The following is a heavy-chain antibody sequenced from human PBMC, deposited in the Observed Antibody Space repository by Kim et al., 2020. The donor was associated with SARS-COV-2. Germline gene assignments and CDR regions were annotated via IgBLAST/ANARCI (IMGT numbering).Heavy chain of an antibody. Sequence: SVKVSCKASGGTFSSYAISWVRQAPGQGLEWMGRIIPILGIANYAQKFQGRVTITADKSTSTAYMELSSLRSEDTAVYYCAGDPTTVIRDQYYYYYMDVWGKGTTVTVSS. CDR1: GGTFSSYA. V-gene: IGHV1-69*04. CDR2: IIPILGIA. D-gene: IGHD4-17*01. CDR3: AGDPTTVIRDQYYYYYMDV. J-gene: IGHJ6*03.